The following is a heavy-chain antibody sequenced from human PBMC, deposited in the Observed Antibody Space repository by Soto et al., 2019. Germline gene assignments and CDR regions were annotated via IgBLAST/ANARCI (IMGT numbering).Heavy chain of an antibody. Sequence: QVQLQESGPGLVKPSQTLSLTCTVSGGSISSGNYYWSWIRQPPGKGLEWIGYIYYSGSTYYNPSLKSRVTISVDTSKNQCSLKLSSVTAADTAVYYCDGYCSGGSCYSGGAFDIWGQGTMVTVSS. D-gene: IGHD2-15*01. V-gene: IGHV4-30-4*01. J-gene: IGHJ3*02. CDR3: DGYCSGGSCYSGGAFDI. CDR1: GGSISSGNYY. CDR2: IYYSGST.